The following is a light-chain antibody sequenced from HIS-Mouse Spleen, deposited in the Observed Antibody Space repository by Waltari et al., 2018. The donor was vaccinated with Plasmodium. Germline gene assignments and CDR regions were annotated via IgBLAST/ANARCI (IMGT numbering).Light chain of an antibody. CDR3: YSTDSSGNHRV. Sequence: SYELTQPPSVSVSPGQTARITCSGDALPKKYAYWYQQKSGQAPVLVLSEDSKRPSGIPERFSGSSSGTIATLTISGAQVEDEADYYCYSTDSSGNHRVFGGGTKLTVL. V-gene: IGLV3-10*01. J-gene: IGLJ3*02. CDR2: EDS. CDR1: ALPKKY.